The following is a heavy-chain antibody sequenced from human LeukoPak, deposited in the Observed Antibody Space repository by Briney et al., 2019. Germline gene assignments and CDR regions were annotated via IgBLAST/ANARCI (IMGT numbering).Heavy chain of an antibody. D-gene: IGHD2-2*01. CDR3: VRAGYCSSTSCYSYYMDV. Sequence: PVKVSCKASGGTFSSYAISWVRQAPGQGLEWMGGIIPIFGTANYAQKFQGRVTITADESTSTAYMELSSLRSEDTAVYYCVRAGYCSSTSCYSYYMDVWGKGTTVTVSS. CDR2: IIPIFGTA. V-gene: IGHV1-69*13. J-gene: IGHJ6*03. CDR1: GGTFSSYA.